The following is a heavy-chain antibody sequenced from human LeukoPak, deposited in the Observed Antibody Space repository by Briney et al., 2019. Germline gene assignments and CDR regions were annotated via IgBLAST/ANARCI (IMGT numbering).Heavy chain of an antibody. CDR2: IWHDGSNK. D-gene: IGHD1-1*01. CDR1: GFTFSSYG. V-gene: IGHV3-33*01. Sequence: SGRSLRLSCAASGFTFSSYGMHWVRQAPGKGLEWVAVIWHDGSNKYYADSVKGRFTISRDNSKNTLYLQMNSLRAEDTAVYYCAREIGGTYNWFDPWGQGTLVTVSS. CDR3: AREIGGTYNWFDP. J-gene: IGHJ5*02.